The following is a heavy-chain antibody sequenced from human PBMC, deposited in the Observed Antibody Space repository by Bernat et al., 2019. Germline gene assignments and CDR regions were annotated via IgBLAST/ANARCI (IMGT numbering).Heavy chain of an antibody. CDR2: IWYDGSNK. D-gene: IGHD5-18*01. V-gene: IGHV3-33*01. CDR3: ARESSDVDTAMAPLLDSMGFDP. CDR1: GFTFSSYG. J-gene: IGHJ5*02. Sequence: QVQLVESGGGVVQPGRSLRLSCAASGFTFSSYGMHWVRQAPGKGLAWAAVIWYDGSNKYYADSVKGRFTISRDNSKNTLYLQMNSLRAEDTAVYYCARESSDVDTAMAPLLDSMGFDPWGQGTLVTVSS.